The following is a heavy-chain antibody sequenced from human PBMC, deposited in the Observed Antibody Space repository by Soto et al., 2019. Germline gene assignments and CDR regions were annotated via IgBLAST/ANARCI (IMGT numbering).Heavy chain of an antibody. J-gene: IGHJ5*02. D-gene: IGHD2-15*01. V-gene: IGHV4-59*01. Sequence: LSLTCTVSGGSISSSYWSWIRQPPGKGLEWLAYIYDDGSANYNPSLKSRATISLDMSKNQFSLKLTSVTAADTAVYYCARDKYCSGGSCRKNWFDPWGQGTLVTVSS. CDR3: ARDKYCSGGSCRKNWFDP. CDR1: GGSISSSY. CDR2: IYDDGSA.